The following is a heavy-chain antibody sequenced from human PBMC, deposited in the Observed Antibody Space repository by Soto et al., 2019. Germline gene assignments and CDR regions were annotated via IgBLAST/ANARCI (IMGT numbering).Heavy chain of an antibody. CDR3: ARAIPSRIAAAGTGYYYYGMDV. D-gene: IGHD6-13*01. CDR2: IIAYNGNT. CDR1: GYPCTTYG. Sequence: GASVKVSCKAAGYPCTTYGISWVRQAPGQGLEGMGWIIAYNGNTNYAQKLQGRVTMTTDTSTSTAYMELRSLRSDDTAVYYCARAIPSRIAAAGTGYYYYGMDVWGQGTTVTVSS. J-gene: IGHJ6*02. V-gene: IGHV1-18*04.